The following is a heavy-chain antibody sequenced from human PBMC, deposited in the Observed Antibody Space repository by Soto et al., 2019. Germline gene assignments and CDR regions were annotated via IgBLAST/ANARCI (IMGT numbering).Heavy chain of an antibody. CDR1: SGSISSSNC. D-gene: IGHD4-4*01. V-gene: IGHV4-4*02. Sequence: SETLSLTCAVSSGSISSSNCWSWVRQPPGKGLEWIGEIYHSGSTNYNPSLKSRVTISVDKSKNQFSLKLSSVTAADTAVYYCARGKTYSTVQPQKHAKQKNYYYYYMDVWGKGTTVTVSS. CDR3: ARGKTYSTVQPQKHAKQKNYYYYYMDV. CDR2: IYHSGST. J-gene: IGHJ6*03.